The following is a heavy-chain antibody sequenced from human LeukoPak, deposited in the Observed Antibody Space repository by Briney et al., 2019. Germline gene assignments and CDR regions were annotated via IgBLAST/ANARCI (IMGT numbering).Heavy chain of an antibody. Sequence: GGSLRLSCAASGFTFSSYEMNWVRQAPGKGLEWVSSISSSSSYIYYADSVKGRFTISRDNAKNSLYLQMNSLRAEDTAVYYCARVRNIVVVPAADEDWEYFDYWGQGTLVTVSS. D-gene: IGHD2-2*01. CDR2: ISSSSSYI. CDR1: GFTFSSYE. J-gene: IGHJ4*02. CDR3: ARVRNIVVVPAADEDWEYFDY. V-gene: IGHV3-21*01.